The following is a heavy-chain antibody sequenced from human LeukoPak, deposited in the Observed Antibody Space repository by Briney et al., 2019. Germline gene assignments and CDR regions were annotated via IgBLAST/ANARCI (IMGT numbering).Heavy chain of an antibody. CDR1: GGSISSYY. CDR3: ARHPAYGSGSFYDY. Sequence: SETLSLTCTVSGGSISSYYWGWIRQPPGRGLEWIGSIYYSGSTYYNPSLKSRVTISVDTSKNQFSLKLSSVTAADTAVYYCARHPAYGSGSFYDYWGQGTLVTVSS. CDR2: IYYSGST. J-gene: IGHJ4*02. D-gene: IGHD3-10*01. V-gene: IGHV4-39*01.